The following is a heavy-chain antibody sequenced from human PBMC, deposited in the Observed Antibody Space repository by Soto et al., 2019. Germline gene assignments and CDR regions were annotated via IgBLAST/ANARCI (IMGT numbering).Heavy chain of an antibody. CDR2: IYYLGST. J-gene: IGHJ4*02. CDR3: ARDGYDGSGSPYPAY. Sequence: PSETLSLTCTVSGGSMSSYYGSWIRQPPGKGLEWIGYIYYLGSTDYNPSLKSRVTISVDTSKRQFSLRLTSVTAADTAVYYCARDGYDGSGSPYPAYWGPGTQVTVSS. V-gene: IGHV4-59*01. CDR1: GGSMSSYY. D-gene: IGHD3-10*01.